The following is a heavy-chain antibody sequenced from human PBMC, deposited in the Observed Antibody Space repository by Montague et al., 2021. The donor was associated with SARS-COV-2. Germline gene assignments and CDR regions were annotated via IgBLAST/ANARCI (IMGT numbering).Heavy chain of an antibody. D-gene: IGHD5-24*01. V-gene: IGHV2-70*17. J-gene: IGHJ4*02. CDR1: GFSLSTSVMS. Sequence: PALVKPTQTLTLTCTFSGFSLSTSVMSVSWIRQPPGKALEWLAHIDWDDYEFYSTSLKTRLTISKGTSKNQVVLTMTNMDPVDTATYYCARCRDAYKSGLYFDYWGQGTLVTVSS. CDR3: ARCRDAYKSGLYFDY. CDR2: IDWDDYE.